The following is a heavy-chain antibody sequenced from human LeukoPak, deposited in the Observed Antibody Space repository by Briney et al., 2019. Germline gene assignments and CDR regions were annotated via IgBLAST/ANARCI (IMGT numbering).Heavy chain of an antibody. CDR3: ASLDVGIVATAERGDAFDI. V-gene: IGHV3-23*01. Sequence: PGGSLRLSCAASGFTFNTYAMSWVRQAPGKGLEWVSDISGNGGSTYYADSVKGRFTISRDNSKNTVYLQMNSLRAGDTAVYYCASLDVGIVATAERGDAFDIWGQGTMVTVSS. CDR1: GFTFNTYA. D-gene: IGHD5-12*01. J-gene: IGHJ3*02. CDR2: ISGNGGST.